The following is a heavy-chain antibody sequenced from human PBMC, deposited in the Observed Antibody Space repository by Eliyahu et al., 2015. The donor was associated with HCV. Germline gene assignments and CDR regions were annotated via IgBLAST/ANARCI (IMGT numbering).Heavy chain of an antibody. CDR3: VKDPNWLDDY. D-gene: IGHD6-19*01. CDR2: ITVSGGTT. J-gene: IGHJ4*02. CDR1: GFTFRNYP. Sequence: EVQLLESGGGLVHPGGSLSLSCATSGFTFRNYPMSWVRQAPGKGLEWVSVITVSGGTTYYADSVKGRFTISRDNSKNTLYLQMNSLRAEDTAVYYCVKDPNWLDDYWGQGTLVTVSS. V-gene: IGHV3-23*01.